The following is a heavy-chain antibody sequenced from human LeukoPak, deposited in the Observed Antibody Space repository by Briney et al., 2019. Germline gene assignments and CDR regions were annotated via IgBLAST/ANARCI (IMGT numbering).Heavy chain of an antibody. J-gene: IGHJ3*02. CDR3: ARDGLFDAFDI. CDR1: GGSFSGYY. V-gene: IGHV4-59*01. CDR2: IYYSGST. Sequence: SETLSLTCAVYGGSFSGYYWSWIRQPPGKGLEWIGYIYYSGSTNYNPSLKSRVTISVDTSKNQFSLKLSSVTAADTAVYYCARDGLFDAFDIWGQGTMVTVSS.